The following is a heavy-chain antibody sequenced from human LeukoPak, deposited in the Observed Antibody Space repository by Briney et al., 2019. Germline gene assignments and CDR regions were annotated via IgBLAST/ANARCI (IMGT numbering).Heavy chain of an antibody. Sequence: ASVKVSCKASGYTFTSDGISWVRQAPGQGLEWMGWISAYNGNTNYAQKLQGRVTMTTDTSTSTAYMELRSLRSDDTAVYYCARVGFQQYYDILTGYYNRYFDYWGQGTLVTVSS. J-gene: IGHJ4*02. D-gene: IGHD3-9*01. CDR1: GYTFTSDG. V-gene: IGHV1-18*01. CDR2: ISAYNGNT. CDR3: ARVGFQQYYDILTGYYNRYFDY.